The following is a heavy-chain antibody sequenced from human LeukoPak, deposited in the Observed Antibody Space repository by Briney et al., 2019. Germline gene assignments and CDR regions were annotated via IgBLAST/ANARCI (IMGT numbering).Heavy chain of an antibody. CDR3: ARAWYYYGSSGYPIGY. CDR1: GFTFSSYS. D-gene: IGHD3-22*01. J-gene: IGHJ4*02. CDR2: ISSSSYI. Sequence: GGSLRLSCAASGFTFSSYSMNWVRQAPGKGLEWVSSISSSSYIYYADSVKGRFTISRDNAKNSLYLQMNSLRAEDTAVYYCARAWYYYGSSGYPIGYWGQGTLVTVSS. V-gene: IGHV3-21*01.